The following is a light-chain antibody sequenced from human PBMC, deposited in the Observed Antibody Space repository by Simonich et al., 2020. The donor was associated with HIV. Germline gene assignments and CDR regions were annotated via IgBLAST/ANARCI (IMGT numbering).Light chain of an antibody. CDR1: SSDVGGYNY. V-gene: IGLV2-11*02. J-gene: IGLJ2*01. CDR2: EVS. CDR3: SSYAGSNNLV. Sequence: QSALTQPRSVSGSPGQSVTISCTGTSSDVGGYNYVSWYQQHPGKAPKLMIYEVSKRPSAVPDRFSGSKSGNTASLTVSGLQAEDEAEYYCSSYAGSNNLVFGGGTKVTVL.